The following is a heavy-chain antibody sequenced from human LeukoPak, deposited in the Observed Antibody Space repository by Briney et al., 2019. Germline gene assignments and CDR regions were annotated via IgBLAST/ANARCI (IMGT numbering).Heavy chain of an antibody. CDR3: TRRNPVQATDY. D-gene: IGHD1-1*01. CDR2: IRSKANSYAT. V-gene: IGHV3-73*01. CDR1: GFTFSGSA. Sequence: GSLRLSCAASGFTFSGSAMHWVRQASGKGLEWVGRIRSKANSYATAYAASVKGRFTISRDDSKKTAYLQMNSLKTEDTAVYYCTRRNPVQATDYWGQGTLVTVSS. J-gene: IGHJ4*02.